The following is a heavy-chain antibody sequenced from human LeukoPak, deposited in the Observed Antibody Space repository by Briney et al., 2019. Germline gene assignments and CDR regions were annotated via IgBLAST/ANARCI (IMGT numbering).Heavy chain of an antibody. Sequence: GGSLRLSCAASGFTFSSYGMDWVRQAPGKGLEWVSGISGSGGTTYYADSVKGRFTISRDNSKNSLSLQVSSLRAEDTAVYYCAKTNGYYSDWGQGTLVTVSS. V-gene: IGHV3-23*01. D-gene: IGHD3-22*01. CDR2: ISGSGGTT. J-gene: IGHJ4*02. CDR3: AKTNGYYSD. CDR1: GFTFSSYG.